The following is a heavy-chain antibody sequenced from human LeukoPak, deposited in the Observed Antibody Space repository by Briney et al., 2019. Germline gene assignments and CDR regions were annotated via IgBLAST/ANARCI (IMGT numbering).Heavy chain of an antibody. J-gene: IGHJ4*02. D-gene: IGHD2/OR15-2a*01. CDR2: INQGGSEK. CDR3: VSFYETY. Sequence: PGGSLRLSCSAPGFTFSSYGMNWVRQAPGKGLEWVANINQGGSEKYYVDSVKGRFTISRDNAKNTVYLQMNSLRAEDTAVYYCVSFYETYWGRGTLVTVSS. V-gene: IGHV3-7*01. CDR1: GFTFSSYG.